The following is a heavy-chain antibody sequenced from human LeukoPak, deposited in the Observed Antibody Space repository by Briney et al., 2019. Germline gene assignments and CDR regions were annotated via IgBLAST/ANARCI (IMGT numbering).Heavy chain of an antibody. CDR2: INGDGSTT. Sequence: GGSLRLSCAASGFTFSRYWRHWVRQAPGKGLVWVSRINGDGSTTSYADSVKGGFTISRDKAKNTLYLQMNSLRAEDTAVYYCATGHYYDSRGYYTFGHWGQGTLVTVSS. V-gene: IGHV3-74*01. CDR1: GFTFSRYW. D-gene: IGHD3-22*01. CDR3: ATGHYYDSRGYYTFGH. J-gene: IGHJ4*02.